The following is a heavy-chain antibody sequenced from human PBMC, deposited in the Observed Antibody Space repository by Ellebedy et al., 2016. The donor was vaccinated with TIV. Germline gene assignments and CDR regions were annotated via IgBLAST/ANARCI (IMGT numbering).Heavy chain of an antibody. V-gene: IGHV3-43*01. D-gene: IGHD5-12*01. J-gene: IGHJ4*02. CDR2: ISWDGDST. CDR3: AKDRLDNGYDSFDS. CDR1: GFSFSEDT. Sequence: GESLKISCAASGFSFSEDTMNWVRQLPGKGLEWVSLISWDGDSTYYEESVEGRFTISRDNSKDSLYLQMNGLRIEDSGVYYCAKDRLDNGYDSFDSWGQGTPVTVSS.